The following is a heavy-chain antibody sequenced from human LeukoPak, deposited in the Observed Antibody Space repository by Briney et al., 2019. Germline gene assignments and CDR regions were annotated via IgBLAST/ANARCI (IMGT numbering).Heavy chain of an antibody. CDR2: ISCSSGGST. CDR3: AKSYYFDGSGFYPFDY. Sequence: GGSLRLSCAASGFTFTSYAMNWVRQAPGKGLEWVSGISCSSGGSTYYADSVKGRFTISRDNSKNTLYLQMNTLRAEDTAVYHCAKSYYFDGSGFYPFDYWGQGTLVTVSS. V-gene: IGHV3-23*01. J-gene: IGHJ4*02. D-gene: IGHD3-22*01. CDR1: GFTFTSYA.